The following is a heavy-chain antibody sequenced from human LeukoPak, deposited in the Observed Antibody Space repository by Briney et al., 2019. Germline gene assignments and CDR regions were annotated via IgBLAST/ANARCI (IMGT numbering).Heavy chain of an antibody. D-gene: IGHD1-26*01. CDR1: GFTFSSYV. CDR3: ARRIVGQAPDY. Sequence: GGSLRLSCAASGFTFSSYVMSWARQAPGKGLEWVAIISGSGGSIFYTDSVKGRFTISRDNSENTLYLQMSSLRAEDTAVYYCARRIVGQAPDYWGQGTLVTVSS. J-gene: IGHJ4*02. V-gene: IGHV3-23*01. CDR2: ISGSGGSI.